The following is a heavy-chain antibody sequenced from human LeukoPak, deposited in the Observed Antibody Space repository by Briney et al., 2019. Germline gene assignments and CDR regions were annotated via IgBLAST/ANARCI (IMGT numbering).Heavy chain of an antibody. V-gene: IGHV4-39*01. CDR1: GFTFSSYG. Sequence: PGGSLRLSCAASGFTFSSYGMHWVRQAPGKGLEWIGSIYYSGSTYYNPSLKSRVTISVDTSKNQFSLKLRSVTAADTAVYYCARHFGTWGQGTLVTVSS. CDR3: ARHFGT. J-gene: IGHJ4*02. CDR2: IYYSGST. D-gene: IGHD3/OR15-3a*01.